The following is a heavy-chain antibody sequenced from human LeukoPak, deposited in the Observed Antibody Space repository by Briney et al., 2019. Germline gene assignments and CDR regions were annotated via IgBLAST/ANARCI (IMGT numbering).Heavy chain of an antibody. CDR3: TTRHGYSYGYYFDY. CDR1: GFTFSNAW. CDR2: IKSKTDGGTT. J-gene: IGHJ4*02. D-gene: IGHD5-18*01. V-gene: IGHV3-15*01. Sequence: GGSLRLSCAASGFTFSNAWISWVRQAPGKGLEWVGRIKSKTDGGTTDYAAPVKGRFTISRDDSKNTLYLQMNSLKTEDTAVYYCTTRHGYSYGYYFDYWGQGTMVTVSS.